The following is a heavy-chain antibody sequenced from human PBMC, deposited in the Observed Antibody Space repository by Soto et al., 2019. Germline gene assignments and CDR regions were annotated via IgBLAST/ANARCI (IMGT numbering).Heavy chain of an antibody. V-gene: IGHV5-51*01. CDR1: GYSFTSYW. Sequence: PGESLKISCKGSGYSFTSYWIGWVRQMPGKGLEWMGIIYPGDSDTRYSPSFQGQVTISADKSISTAYLQWSSLKASDTAMYYCATAGYSYGLYYYGMDVWGQGTTVTVSS. J-gene: IGHJ6*02. CDR2: IYPGDSDT. CDR3: ATAGYSYGLYYYGMDV. D-gene: IGHD5-18*01.